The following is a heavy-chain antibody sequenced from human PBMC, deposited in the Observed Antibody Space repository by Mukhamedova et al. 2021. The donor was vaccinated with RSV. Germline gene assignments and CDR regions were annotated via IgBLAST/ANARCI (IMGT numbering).Heavy chain of an antibody. Sequence: SPSFQGQVTISADKSISTAYMQWSSLEAPDTAMYYCARHGTSSSRWADYWGQGTLVTVSS. J-gene: IGHJ4*02. V-gene: IGHV5-51*01. D-gene: IGHD6-13*01. CDR3: ARHGTSSSRWADY.